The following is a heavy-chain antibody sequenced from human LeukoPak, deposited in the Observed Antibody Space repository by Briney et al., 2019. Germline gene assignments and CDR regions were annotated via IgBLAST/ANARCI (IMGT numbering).Heavy chain of an antibody. D-gene: IGHD3-10*01. CDR2: INHSGST. J-gene: IGHJ6*03. CDR3: ARVPRGSPYYYYYYMDV. CDR1: GGSFSGYY. Sequence: PSETLSLTCAVYGGSFSGYYWSWIRQPPGKGLEWIGEINHSGSTNYNPSLKSRVTISVDTSKNQFSLKLSSVTAADTAVYYCARVPRGSPYYYYYYMDVWGKGTTVTVSS. V-gene: IGHV4-34*01.